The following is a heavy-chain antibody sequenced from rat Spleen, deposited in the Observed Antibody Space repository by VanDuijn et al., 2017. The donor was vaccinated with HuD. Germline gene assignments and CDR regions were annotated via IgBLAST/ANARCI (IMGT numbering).Heavy chain of an antibody. J-gene: IGHJ2*01. CDR1: GFTFSDYY. CDR2: ITYDSVGS. V-gene: IGHV5-20*01. Sequence: EVQLVESGGGLVQPGRSLKLSCAASGFTFSDYYMAWVRQAPKKGPEWVAYITYDSVGSYYRVSVKGRFSLSRDNAKSTLYLQMDSLRSEDTATYYCTTGTTRVPFDYWGQGVMVTVSS. D-gene: IGHD1-4*01. CDR3: TTGTTRVPFDY.